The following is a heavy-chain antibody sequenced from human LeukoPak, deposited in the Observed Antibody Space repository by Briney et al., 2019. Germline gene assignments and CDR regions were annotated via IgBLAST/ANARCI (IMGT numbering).Heavy chain of an antibody. CDR1: GFTFTSYG. CDR3: AKVGVAVAGVIDY. Sequence: GGSLRLSCAASGFTFTSYGMTWVRQTPGKGLEWVSAISGSGGSTYYADSVKGRFTISRDNSKNTLYLQMNSLRAEDTAVYYCAKVGVAVAGVIDYWGQGTLVTVSS. V-gene: IGHV3-23*01. D-gene: IGHD6-19*01. J-gene: IGHJ4*02. CDR2: ISGSGGST.